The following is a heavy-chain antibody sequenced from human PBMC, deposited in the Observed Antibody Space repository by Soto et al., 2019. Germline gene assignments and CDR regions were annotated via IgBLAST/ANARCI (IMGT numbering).Heavy chain of an antibody. CDR3: ARDSSGVVVVPAASVFDY. V-gene: IGHV3-30-3*01. J-gene: IGHJ4*02. CDR2: IPYDGSNK. D-gene: IGHD2-2*01. CDR1: GFTFRSYA. Sequence: GGSLRLSCVASGFTFRSYAMHWVRQAPGKGLEWVAVIPYDGSNKYYADSVKGRFTISRDNSKNTLYLQMNSLRAEDTAVYYCARDSSGVVVVPAASVFDYWGQGTLVTVSS.